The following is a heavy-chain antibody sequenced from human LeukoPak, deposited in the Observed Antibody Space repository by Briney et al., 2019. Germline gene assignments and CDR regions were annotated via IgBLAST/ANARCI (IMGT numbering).Heavy chain of an antibody. CDR2: IWYDGSNK. CDR3: ARDRNDRLGWFDP. Sequence: QPGRSLRLSCAASGFSFSNYGMHWVRQAPGKGLEWVAVIWYDGSNKYYADSVKGRFTISRDNSKNTLYLQMNSLRAEDTAVYYCARDRNDRLGWFDPWGQGTLVTVSS. D-gene: IGHD4-11*01. J-gene: IGHJ5*02. V-gene: IGHV3-33*08. CDR1: GFSFSNYG.